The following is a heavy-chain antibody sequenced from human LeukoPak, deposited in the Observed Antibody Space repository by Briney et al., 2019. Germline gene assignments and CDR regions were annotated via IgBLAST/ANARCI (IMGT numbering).Heavy chain of an antibody. D-gene: IGHD3-10*01. J-gene: IGHJ4*02. CDR1: GDSMTNYH. V-gene: IGHV4-59*01. Sequence: PETLSLTCTVSGDSMTNYHWTWIRQPPGKELEWIGSISYSGTTNYNPSLKSRVTMSVDTSKSQFSLKLNSVTAADTAFYYCARSGLVRGVSTWGQGTLVTVSS. CDR3: ARSGLVRGVST. CDR2: ISYSGTT.